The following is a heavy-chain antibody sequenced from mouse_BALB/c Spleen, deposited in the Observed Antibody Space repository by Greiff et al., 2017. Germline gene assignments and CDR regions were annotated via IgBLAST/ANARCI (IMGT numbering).Heavy chain of an antibody. V-gene: IGHV2-9*02. CDR1: GFSLTSYG. CDR3: ATYYRYADYAMAY. J-gene: IGHJ4*01. CDR2: ICAGGST. Sequence: QVQLKESGPGLVAPSQSLSITCTVSGFSLTSYGVHWVRQPPGKGLEWLGVICAGGSTNYNSALMSRLSIIKDNSKCQVFLKVNSQQTDDTAMYYCATYYRYADYAMAYWGQGTSVTVSS. D-gene: IGHD2-14*01.